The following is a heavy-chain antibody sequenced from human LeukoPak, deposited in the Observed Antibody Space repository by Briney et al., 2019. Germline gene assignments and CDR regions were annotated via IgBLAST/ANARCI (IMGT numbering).Heavy chain of an antibody. D-gene: IGHD3-22*01. CDR3: ARACDYYDSRASGLDI. CDR2: IYSDGNT. Sequence: PGGSLRLSCAASGFTVSSNYMSWVRQAPGKGLEFVSVIYSDGNTYHADSVKGRFTISRDNSKNTLYLQMNSLRADDTAVYYCARACDYYDSRASGLDIWGQGTMVTVSS. V-gene: IGHV3-53*01. J-gene: IGHJ3*02. CDR1: GFTVSSNY.